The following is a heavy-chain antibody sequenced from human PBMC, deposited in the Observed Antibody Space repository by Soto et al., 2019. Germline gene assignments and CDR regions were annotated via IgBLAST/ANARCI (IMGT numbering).Heavy chain of an antibody. CDR2: IYYSGTT. V-gene: IGHV4-39*01. J-gene: IGHJ4*02. CDR3: ARLLSSSSYYDILTGYSVDY. CDR1: GGSISSSRYY. D-gene: IGHD3-9*01. Sequence: QLQLRESGPRLVKPSETLSLTCGVSGGSISSSRYYWGWIRQPPGKGLEWIANIYYSGTTYYNPSLKSRVTISVDTFRKQFSLRLSSVTAADTAVYYCARLLSSSSYYDILTGYSVDYWGQGTLVSVSS.